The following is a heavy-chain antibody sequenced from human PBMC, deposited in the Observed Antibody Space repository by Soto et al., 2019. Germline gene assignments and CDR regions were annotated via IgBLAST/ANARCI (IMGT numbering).Heavy chain of an antibody. J-gene: IGHJ6*02. D-gene: IGHD3-3*01. CDR1: GGTFSSYA. Sequence: SVKVSCKASGGTFSSYAISWVRQAPGQGLEWMGGIIPIFGTANYAQKFQGRVTITADESTSTAYMKLSSLRSEDTAVYYCARDKITIFGVVMVYYGMDVWGQGTTVTVSS. V-gene: IGHV1-69*13. CDR3: ARDKITIFGVVMVYYGMDV. CDR2: IIPIFGTA.